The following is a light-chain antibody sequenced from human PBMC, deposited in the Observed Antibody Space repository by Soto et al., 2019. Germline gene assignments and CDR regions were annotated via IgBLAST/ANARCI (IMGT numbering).Light chain of an antibody. V-gene: IGKV3-15*01. CDR3: QQYNNWLSWT. CDR1: QSVSSN. J-gene: IGKJ1*01. Sequence: EIVMTQSPATLSVSPGERATLSCRASQSVSSNLAWYQQKPGQAPRLLIYGASTRATGIPARFSGSGSGTEFTLTISSLQSEDFGVYYCQQYNNWLSWTFGQGTKVEIK. CDR2: GAS.